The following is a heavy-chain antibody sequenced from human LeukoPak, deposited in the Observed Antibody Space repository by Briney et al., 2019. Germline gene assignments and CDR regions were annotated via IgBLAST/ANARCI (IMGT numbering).Heavy chain of an antibody. J-gene: IGHJ6*02. CDR2: ISNDGGDK. V-gene: IGHV3-30*03. CDR1: GFTFGSYG. CDR3: ARVKQWTRYGMDV. Sequence: GRSLRLSCAASGFTFGSYGIQWVRQAPGKGLEWVAVISNDGGDKHYADSVKGRFTIFRDNSKNTMYLQMNSLRAEDTAVYYCARVKQWTRYGMDVWGQGTTVTVSS. D-gene: IGHD6-19*01.